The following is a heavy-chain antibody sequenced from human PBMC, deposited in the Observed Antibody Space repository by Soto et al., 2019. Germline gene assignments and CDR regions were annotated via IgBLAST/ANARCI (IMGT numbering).Heavy chain of an antibody. Sequence: SETLSLTCTVSGGSISTYYWSWIRQPPGKGLEWIGYIYYSGSTNYNPSLKSRVTISVDTSKNQFSLKLRSVTAADTAVYYCASDSSGYFYAPDSWGQGTLVTVSS. CDR1: GGSISTYY. CDR2: IYYSGST. V-gene: IGHV4-59*12. D-gene: IGHD3-22*01. CDR3: ASDSSGYFYAPDS. J-gene: IGHJ4*02.